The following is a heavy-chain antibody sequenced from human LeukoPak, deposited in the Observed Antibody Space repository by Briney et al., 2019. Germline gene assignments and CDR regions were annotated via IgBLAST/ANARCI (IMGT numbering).Heavy chain of an antibody. V-gene: IGHV1-69*01. D-gene: IGHD4-11*01. CDR1: GGTFSSYA. J-gene: IGHJ6*02. CDR3: ARASTVTPYYYYGMDV. Sequence: ASVKVSCKASGGTFSSYAISWVRQAPGQGLEWMGGIIPIFGAANYAQKFQGRVTITADESTSTAYMELSSLRSEDTAAYYCARASTVTPYYYYGMDVWGQGTTVTVSS. CDR2: IIPIFGAA.